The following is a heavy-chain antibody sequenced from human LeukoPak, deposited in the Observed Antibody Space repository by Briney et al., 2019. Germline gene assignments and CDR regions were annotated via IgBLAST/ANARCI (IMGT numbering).Heavy chain of an antibody. Sequence: SETLSLTCTVSGGSMSSSRNYWGWIRQPPGKGLEWIGNIYYSGSTYYNPSLKSRVTISADTSKNQFSLKLSSVTAADTAMYFCARSHPSNYYYGMDVWGQGTTVTVSS. CDR2: IYYSGST. J-gene: IGHJ6*02. D-gene: IGHD2-2*01. CDR3: ARSHPSNYYYGMDV. CDR1: GGSMSSSRNY. V-gene: IGHV4-39*01.